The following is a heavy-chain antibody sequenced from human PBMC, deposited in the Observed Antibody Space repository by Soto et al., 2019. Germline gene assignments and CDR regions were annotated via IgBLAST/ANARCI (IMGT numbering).Heavy chain of an antibody. D-gene: IGHD3-3*01. CDR2: MNPNSGNT. CDR1: GYTFTSYD. J-gene: IGHJ5*02. V-gene: IGHV1-8*01. CDR3: ARGHGYDFWSGYYKAHNWFDP. Sequence: ASVKVYCKASGYTFTSYDINWVRQATGQGLEWMGWMNPNSGNTGYAQKFQGRVTMTRNTSISTAYMELSSLRSEDTAVYYCARGHGYDFWSGYYKAHNWFDPWGQGTLVTVPS.